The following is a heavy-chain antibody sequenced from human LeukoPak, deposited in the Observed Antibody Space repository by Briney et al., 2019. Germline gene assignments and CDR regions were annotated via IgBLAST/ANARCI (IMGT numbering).Heavy chain of an antibody. CDR3: ARVYYGSGSYGGWFDP. J-gene: IGHJ5*02. V-gene: IGHV1-46*01. CDR2: INPSGGST. Sequence: ASVKVSCKASGYTFTSYYMHWVRQAPGQGLEWMGLINPSGGSTSYAQKFQGRVTMTRDMSTSTVYMELSSLRSEDTAVYYCARVYYGSGSYGGWFDPWGQGTLVTVSS. D-gene: IGHD3-10*01. CDR1: GYTFTSYY.